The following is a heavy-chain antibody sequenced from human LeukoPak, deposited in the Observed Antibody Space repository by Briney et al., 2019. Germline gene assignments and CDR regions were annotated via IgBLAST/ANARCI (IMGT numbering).Heavy chain of an antibody. CDR3: AKEQWLVPCD. CDR1: GFTFNYW. CDR2: IKQDGSEK. J-gene: IGHJ4*02. D-gene: IGHD6-19*01. V-gene: IGHV3-7*01. Sequence: GGSLRLSCAASGFTFNYWMSWVRQAPGKGLEWVANIKQDGSEKYYVDSVKGRFTISRDNAENSLYLQMNSLRAEDTAVYYCAKEQWLVPCDWGQGTLVTVSS.